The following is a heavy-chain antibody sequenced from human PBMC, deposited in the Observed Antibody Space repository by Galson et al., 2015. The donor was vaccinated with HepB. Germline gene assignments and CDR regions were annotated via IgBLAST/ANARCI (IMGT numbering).Heavy chain of an antibody. Sequence: ETLSLTCTVSGGSISSYYWSWIRQPPGKGLEWIGYIYYSGSTNYNPSLKSRVTISVDTSKNQFSLKLSSVTAADTAVYYCAKLNLVSRQRGGMDVWGQGTTVTVSS. CDR3: AKLNLVSRQRGGMDV. J-gene: IGHJ6*02. CDR1: GGSISSYY. V-gene: IGHV4-59*01. D-gene: IGHD1-26*01. CDR2: IYYSGST.